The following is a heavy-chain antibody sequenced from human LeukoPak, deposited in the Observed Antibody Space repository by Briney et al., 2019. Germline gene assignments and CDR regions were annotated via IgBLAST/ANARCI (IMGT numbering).Heavy chain of an antibody. Sequence: ASVKVSCKASGYTFTGYYMHWVRQAPGQGLEWMGWINPNSGGTNYAQKFQGRVTMTRDTSISTAYMELSRLRSDDTAVYYCARDLETGTHHCYYYGMDVWGQGTTVTVSS. CDR1: GYTFTGYY. J-gene: IGHJ6*02. CDR2: INPNSGGT. V-gene: IGHV1-2*02. CDR3: ARDLETGTHHCYYYGMDV. D-gene: IGHD1-1*01.